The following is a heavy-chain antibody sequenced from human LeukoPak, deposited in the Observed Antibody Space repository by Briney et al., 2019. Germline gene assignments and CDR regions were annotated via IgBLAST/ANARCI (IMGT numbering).Heavy chain of an antibody. CDR2: IYYSGST. V-gene: IGHV4-59*11. J-gene: IGHJ6*02. D-gene: IGHD3-10*01. CDR1: GGSISSHY. CDR3: TRENTMVRGVMKNYYGMDV. Sequence: SETLSLTCTVSGGSISSHYWSWIRQPPGKGLEWIGYIYYSGSTNYNPSLKSRVTISVDTSKNQFSLKLSSVTAADTAVYYCTRENTMVRGVMKNYYGMDVWGQGTTVTVSS.